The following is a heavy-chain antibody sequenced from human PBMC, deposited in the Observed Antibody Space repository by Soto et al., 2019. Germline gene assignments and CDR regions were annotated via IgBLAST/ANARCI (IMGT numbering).Heavy chain of an antibody. CDR3: ARGLRSSSWYVSNYFDY. J-gene: IGHJ4*02. Sequence: QVQLVQSGAEVKKPGSSVKVSCKASGGTFSSYAISWVRQAPGQGLEWMGGIIPIFGTANYAQKFQGRVAITEDESTSTAHSELSSLRSEDTAVYYCARGLRSSSWYVSNYFDYWGQGTLVTVSS. CDR1: GGTFSSYA. D-gene: IGHD6-13*01. V-gene: IGHV1-69*12. CDR2: IIPIFGTA.